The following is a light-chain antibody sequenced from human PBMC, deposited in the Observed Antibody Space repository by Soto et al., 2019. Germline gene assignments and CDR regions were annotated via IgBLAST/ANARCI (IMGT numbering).Light chain of an antibody. CDR1: QSISSY. Sequence: IQMTQSPASLSACVLDRVTITCRASQSISSYLNWYQQKPGQAPKLLIYDASSLESGVPSRFRGSGSGTEFTLTISSLQPDDFTTYYCQQYSAFPWTFGQGTQVDI. V-gene: IGKV1-39*01. CDR2: DAS. J-gene: IGKJ1*01. CDR3: QQYSAFPWT.